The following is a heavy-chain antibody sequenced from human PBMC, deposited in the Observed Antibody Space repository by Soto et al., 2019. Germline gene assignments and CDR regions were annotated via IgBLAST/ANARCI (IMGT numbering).Heavy chain of an antibody. CDR3: ARDFTTVVAATPASYYFDY. Sequence: ASVKVSCKASGYTFTSYYMHWVRQAPGKRLEWMGWINAYNGNTNYAQKLQGRVTMTTDTSTSTAYMELRSLRAEDTAVYYCARDFTTVVAATPASYYFDYWGQGTLVTVSS. J-gene: IGHJ4*02. V-gene: IGHV1-18*04. D-gene: IGHD2-15*01. CDR1: GYTFTSYY. CDR2: INAYNGNT.